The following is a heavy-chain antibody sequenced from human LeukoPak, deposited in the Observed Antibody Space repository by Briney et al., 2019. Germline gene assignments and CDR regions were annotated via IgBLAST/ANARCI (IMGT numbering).Heavy chain of an antibody. D-gene: IGHD3-10*01. Sequence: GESLKISCKGSGYSFTSYWIGWVRQMPGKGLEWMGIIYPGDSDTRYSPSFQGQVTISADKSISTAYLQWSSLKASDTAMYYCARLSTGFYGSGNYYYYYYMDVWGKGTTVTVSS. CDR2: IYPGDSDT. CDR1: GYSFTSYW. V-gene: IGHV5-51*01. CDR3: ARLSTGFYGSGNYYYYYYMDV. J-gene: IGHJ6*03.